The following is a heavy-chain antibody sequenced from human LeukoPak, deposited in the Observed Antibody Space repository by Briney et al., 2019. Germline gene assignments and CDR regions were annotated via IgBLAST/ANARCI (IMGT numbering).Heavy chain of an antibody. Sequence: ASVKVSSKTSGYTFTSFYMHWVRQAPGQGLEWMGIINPRGGSASSAQKFQGRVTLTRDTSTSTVYMDLSSLRSQDTAVYYCARDYHGSGSLTTFDYWGQGTLVTVSS. V-gene: IGHV1-46*01. CDR3: ARDYHGSGSLTTFDY. J-gene: IGHJ4*02. CDR2: INPRGGSA. D-gene: IGHD3-10*01. CDR1: GYTFTSFY.